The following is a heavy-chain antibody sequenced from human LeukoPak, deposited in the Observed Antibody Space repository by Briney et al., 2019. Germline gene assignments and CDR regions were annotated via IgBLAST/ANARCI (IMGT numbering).Heavy chain of an antibody. Sequence: GGPLRLSCAASGFTFSSYSMNWVRQAPGKGLEWVSSISSSSSYIYYADSVKGRFTISRDNAKNSLYLQMNSLRAEDTAVYYCAALDHGHDYWGQGTLVTVSS. V-gene: IGHV3-21*01. CDR3: AALDHGHDY. CDR1: GFTFSSYS. J-gene: IGHJ4*02. CDR2: ISSSSSYI.